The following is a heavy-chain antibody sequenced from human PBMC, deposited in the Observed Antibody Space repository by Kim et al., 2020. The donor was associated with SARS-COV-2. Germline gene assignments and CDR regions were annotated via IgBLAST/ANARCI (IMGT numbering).Heavy chain of an antibody. V-gene: IGHV4-4*07. J-gene: IGHJ4*02. CDR3: VRGGGLYDS. Sequence: GKTHTNPSLHGRVTVSVDTSKNQFSLKLSSVTAGDTAVYYCVRGGGLYDSWGQGTLVTVSS. CDR2: GKT. D-gene: IGHD3-10*01.